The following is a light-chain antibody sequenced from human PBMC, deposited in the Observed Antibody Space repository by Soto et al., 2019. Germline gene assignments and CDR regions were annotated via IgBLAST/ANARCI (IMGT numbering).Light chain of an antibody. Sequence: QLVLTQSSSASASLGSSVKLTCTLSSGHSSYIIAWHQQQPGKAPRYLMKLEGSGSYNKGSGVPDRFSGSSSGADRYLTISNLQSEDEADYYCETWDSNIWVFGGGTKLT. CDR1: SGHSSYI. J-gene: IGLJ3*02. CDR3: ETWDSNIWV. CDR2: LEGSGSY. V-gene: IGLV4-60*03.